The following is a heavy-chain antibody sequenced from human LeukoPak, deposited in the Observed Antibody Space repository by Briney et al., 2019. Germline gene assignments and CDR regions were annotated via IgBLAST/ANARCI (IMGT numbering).Heavy chain of an antibody. Sequence: GGSLRLSCAASGFTFSTYAMSWVRQAPGKGGEWGSGIRTIGGPTFYADSVKGRFTLSTDNSKNTLYLQMNSLRAEDTAVYYCAKTSGSYWNYFDSWGQGTLVTVSS. J-gene: IGHJ4*02. CDR2: IRTIGGPT. D-gene: IGHD1-26*01. CDR1: GFTFSTYA. V-gene: IGHV3-23*01. CDR3: AKTSGSYWNYFDS.